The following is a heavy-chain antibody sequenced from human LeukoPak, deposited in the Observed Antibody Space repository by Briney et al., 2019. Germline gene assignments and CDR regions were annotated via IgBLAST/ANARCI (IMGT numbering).Heavy chain of an antibody. D-gene: IGHD1-1*01. Sequence: ASVKVSCKASGYTFTGYYMHWVRQAPGQGLEWMGWINPNSGGTNYAQKFQGRVTMTRDTSISKAYMELSRLRYDDTAVYYCARDRRNVVLYVDVWGQGTTVSVSS. J-gene: IGHJ6*02. CDR2: INPNSGGT. CDR3: ARDRRNVVLYVDV. V-gene: IGHV1-2*02. CDR1: GYTFTGYY.